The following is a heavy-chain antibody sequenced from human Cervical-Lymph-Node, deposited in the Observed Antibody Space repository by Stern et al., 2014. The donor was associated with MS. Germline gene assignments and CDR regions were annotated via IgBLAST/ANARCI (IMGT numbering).Heavy chain of an antibody. CDR1: GGSFSGYY. CDR2: VNQNGGT. J-gene: IGHJ4*02. CDR3: ARARGDYGGNWEFDH. D-gene: IGHD4-23*01. V-gene: IGHV4-34*01. Sequence: QVQLQQWGAGLLKPSATLSLTCAVYGGSFSGYYWSLIRPAPGKGLEWIGEVNQNGGTNYNPSLKSRVTISVDTSKTPFSLQVSSVTAADSAVYYCARARGDYGGNWEFDHWGQGIRVTVSS.